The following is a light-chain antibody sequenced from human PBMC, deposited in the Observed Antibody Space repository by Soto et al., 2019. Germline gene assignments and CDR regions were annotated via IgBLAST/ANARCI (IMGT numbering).Light chain of an antibody. V-gene: IGKV1-5*03. CDR2: ESS. CDR1: SSITAW. J-gene: IGKJ2*01. CDR3: QNYHV. Sequence: SQLIQSPSTLSASVGDRVKITCRGTSSITAWLDWYQQKRGKAPTLIIYESSVLQSGGPSRFSGTGSKTEFTLTIDSLQPDDVAKYYCQNYHVFGQGTKVEI.